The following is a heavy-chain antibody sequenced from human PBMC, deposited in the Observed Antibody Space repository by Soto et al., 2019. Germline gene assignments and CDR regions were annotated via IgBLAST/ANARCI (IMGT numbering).Heavy chain of an antibody. J-gene: IGHJ4*02. D-gene: IGHD3-3*01. V-gene: IGHV1-69*06. Sequence: GASVKVSCKASGGTFSSYSISWVLQAPGQGLEWMGGIIPIFGTANYAQKFQGRVTITADKSTSTAYMELSSLRSEDTAVYYCAREHLDFWSGYYTSFFDYWGQGTLVTVSS. CDR2: IIPIFGTA. CDR3: AREHLDFWSGYYTSFFDY. CDR1: GGTFSSYS.